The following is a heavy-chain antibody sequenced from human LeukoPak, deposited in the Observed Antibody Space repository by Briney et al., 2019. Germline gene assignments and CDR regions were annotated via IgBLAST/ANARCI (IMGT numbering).Heavy chain of an antibody. D-gene: IGHD1-26*01. J-gene: IGHJ4*02. CDR2: IKEDGSVK. CDR1: GFIFSSHW. CDR3: AKGRQWELPLDY. Sequence: GGSLRLSCTASGFIFSSHWMTWVRQSPGKGLEWVANIKEDGSVKYYVDSVKGRFTISRDNTKNALYLQMNSLRADDTAVYYCAKGRQWELPLDYWGQGTLVTVSS. V-gene: IGHV3-7*03.